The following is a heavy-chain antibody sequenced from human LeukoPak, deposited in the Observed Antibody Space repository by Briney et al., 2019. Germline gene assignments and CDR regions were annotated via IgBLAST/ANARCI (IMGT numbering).Heavy chain of an antibody. Sequence: GGSLRLSCEASEFTFSRFAMSWIRQPPGTGLEWVSTLSGSGGATYNADSVRGRFTTSRDNSKDSLYLQMDNLRADDTAVYYCAKHLGSHSFLFYYMDVWGKGTSVIVS. V-gene: IGHV3-23*01. CDR3: AKHLGSHSFLFYYMDV. CDR1: EFTFSRFA. J-gene: IGHJ6*03. D-gene: IGHD2-15*01. CDR2: LSGSGGAT.